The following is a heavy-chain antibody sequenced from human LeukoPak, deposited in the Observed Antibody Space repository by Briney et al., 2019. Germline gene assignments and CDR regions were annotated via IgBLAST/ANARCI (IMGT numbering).Heavy chain of an antibody. D-gene: IGHD2-15*01. CDR3: ARVVSSGGSLAFDY. Sequence: SETLSLTCTVSGGSISPYYWSWIRQPPGKGLEWLGYIYYSGNTEYKPSLKSRVAMSVDTSKNQFSLRLSSVTAADTAVYYCARVVSSGGSLAFDYWGQGTLVTVSS. J-gene: IGHJ4*02. CDR1: GGSISPYY. V-gene: IGHV4-59*01. CDR2: IYYSGNT.